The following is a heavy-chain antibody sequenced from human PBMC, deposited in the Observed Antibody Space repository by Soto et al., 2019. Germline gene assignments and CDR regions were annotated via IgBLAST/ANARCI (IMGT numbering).Heavy chain of an antibody. V-gene: IGHV3-21*01. J-gene: IGHJ3*02. CDR1: GFTFSSYS. CDR2: ISSSSSYI. CDR3: ARDGAQGDAFDI. Sequence: EVQLVESGGVLVKPGGSLRLSCAASGFTFSSYSMNWVRQAPGKGLECVSSISSSSSYIYYADSVKGRFTISRDNAKNSLYLQMNSLRAEDTAVYYCARDGAQGDAFDIWGQGTMVTVSS.